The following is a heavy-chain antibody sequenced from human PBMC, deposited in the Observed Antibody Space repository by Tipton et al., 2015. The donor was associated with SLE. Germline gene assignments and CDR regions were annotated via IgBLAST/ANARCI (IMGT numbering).Heavy chain of an antibody. D-gene: IGHD2-15*01. V-gene: IGHV4-39*07. CDR2: IYYSEST. Sequence: TLPLTCTVSGGSISSSSYYWGWIRQPPGKGLGWIGSIYYSESTFYNPSLKSRVTISLDTSKNQFSLKLSSVTATDTAVYYCARDYGYCSGGSCLLFDLWGRGTLVTVSS. CDR1: GGSISSSSYY. J-gene: IGHJ2*01. CDR3: ARDYGYCSGGSCLLFDL.